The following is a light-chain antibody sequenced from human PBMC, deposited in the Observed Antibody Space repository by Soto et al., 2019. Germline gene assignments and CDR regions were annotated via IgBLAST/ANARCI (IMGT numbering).Light chain of an antibody. Sequence: DIQLTQSPSLLSASVGDRVTITCRASRDIDSYLAWYQLKPGKGPKLLIYDASTLQNGAPSRFSGSGSGTEFTLTISSLQPEDFATYYCQQLNIYPQTFGQGTKVEIK. V-gene: IGKV1-9*01. J-gene: IGKJ1*01. CDR2: DAS. CDR3: QQLNIYPQT. CDR1: RDIDSY.